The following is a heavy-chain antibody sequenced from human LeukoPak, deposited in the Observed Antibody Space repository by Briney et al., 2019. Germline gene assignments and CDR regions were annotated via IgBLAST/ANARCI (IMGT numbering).Heavy chain of an antibody. D-gene: IGHD6-6*01. V-gene: IGHV3-30*04. J-gene: IGHJ4*02. Sequence: GGSLRLSCAASGFTFSSYVMHWVRQAPGKGLEWVAIISYDGSNDYYADPVKGRITISRDNSKNTLYLQINSLRAADTAVYYCARDKGTSYLSFFDYWGQGTLVTVSS. CDR2: ISYDGSND. CDR3: ARDKGTSYLSFFDY. CDR1: GFTFSSYV.